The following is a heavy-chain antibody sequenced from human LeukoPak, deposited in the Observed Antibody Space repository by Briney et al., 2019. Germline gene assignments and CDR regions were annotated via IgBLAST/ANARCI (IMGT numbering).Heavy chain of an antibody. D-gene: IGHD2-15*01. Sequence: SETLSLTCAVYGGSFSGYYWSWIRQPPWKGLEWIGEINHSGSTNYNPSLKSRVTISVDTSKNQFSLKLSSVTAADTAVYYCARALVVVAATHYYYYGMDVWGQGTTVTVSS. CDR1: GGSFSGYY. CDR3: ARALVVVAATHYYYYGMDV. V-gene: IGHV4-34*01. J-gene: IGHJ6*02. CDR2: INHSGST.